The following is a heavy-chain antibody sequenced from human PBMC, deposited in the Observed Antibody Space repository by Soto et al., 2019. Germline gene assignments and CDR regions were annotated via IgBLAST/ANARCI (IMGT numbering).Heavy chain of an antibody. J-gene: IGHJ5*02. V-gene: IGHV3-21*01. CDR2: ISSGGDYI. CDR3: TRDQGGSYDSLFDP. CDR1: FTFSMYS. D-gene: IGHD1-26*01. Sequence: ESGGGLVQPGGSLRLSCSFTFSMYSMNWVRQAPGKGLEWVASISSGGDYIKYADSVKGRFTISRDNAKNSVSLQMNSLRVDDTAIYFCTRDQGGSYDSLFDPWGQGTLVTVSS.